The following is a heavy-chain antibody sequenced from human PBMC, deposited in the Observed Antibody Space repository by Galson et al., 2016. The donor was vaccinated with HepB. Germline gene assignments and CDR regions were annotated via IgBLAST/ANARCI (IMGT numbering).Heavy chain of an antibody. CDR1: GFTFSSYW. Sequence: SLRLSCAGSGFTFSSYWMSWVRQAPGKGLEWVANIKQDGSEKYYLDSVKGQFTISRDNAKNTLFLQMNSLRVEDTAVYYCARETYNDLLRGYYRGYYFDYWGQGTQVTVSS. CDR3: ARETYNDLLRGYYRGYYFDY. D-gene: IGHD3-3*01. J-gene: IGHJ4*02. CDR2: IKQDGSEK. V-gene: IGHV3-7*01.